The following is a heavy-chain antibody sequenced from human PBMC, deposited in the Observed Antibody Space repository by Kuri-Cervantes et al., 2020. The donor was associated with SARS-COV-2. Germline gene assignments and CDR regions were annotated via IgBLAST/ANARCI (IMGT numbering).Heavy chain of an antibody. Sequence: SETLSLTCAVYGGSFSGYYWSWIRQPPGKGLEWIGEINHSGSTNYNPSLKSRVTISVDTSKNQFSLKLNSVTAADTAVYYCARGSVGTTVRDIDYWGQGTLVTVSS. CDR2: INHSGST. J-gene: IGHJ4*02. CDR1: GGSFSGYY. CDR3: ARGSVGTTVRDIDY. V-gene: IGHV4-34*01. D-gene: IGHD1/OR15-1a*01.